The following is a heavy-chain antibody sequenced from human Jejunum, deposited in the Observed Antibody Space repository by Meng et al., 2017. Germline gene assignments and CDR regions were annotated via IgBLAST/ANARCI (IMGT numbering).Heavy chain of an antibody. CDR3: ARFRGSNWGVDN. Sequence: VVLVVSGGGLLQPGGSLSAACAAAGFTCSGYWLHWVRQVPGKGLVWGARVSPDGSGTTYADSVKGRFTISRDNAKNTLYLQMNSLRVEDTALYFCARFRGSNWGVDNWGQGTLVTVSS. V-gene: IGHV3-74*01. CDR2: VSPDGSGT. CDR1: GFTCSGYW. J-gene: IGHJ4*02. D-gene: IGHD7-27*01.